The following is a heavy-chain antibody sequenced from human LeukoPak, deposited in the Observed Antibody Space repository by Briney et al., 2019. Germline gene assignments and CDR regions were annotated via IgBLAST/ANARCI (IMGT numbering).Heavy chain of an antibody. CDR1: GGSISSYY. CDR3: AREADSSGYPFDY. CDR2: IYYSGST. Sequence: SETLSLTCTVSGGSISSYYWSWIRQPPGKGLEWIGHIYYSGSTNYNPSLKSRVTMSVDTSKNQFSLKLSSVTAADTAVYYCAREADSSGYPFDYWGQGTLVTVSS. J-gene: IGHJ4*02. D-gene: IGHD3-22*01. V-gene: IGHV4-59*12.